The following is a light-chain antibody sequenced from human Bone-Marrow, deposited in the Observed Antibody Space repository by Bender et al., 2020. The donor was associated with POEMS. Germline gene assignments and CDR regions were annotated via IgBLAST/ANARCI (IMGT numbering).Light chain of an antibody. V-gene: IGLV2-14*03. CDR3: CSYAGSSTLV. CDR2: DVS. Sequence: QSALTQPASVSGSPGQSITISCTGTSTDVGGYDYVSWYQQYPGSAPKLIIFDVSNRPSGVSHRFSGSKSGNTASLTISGLQAEDEADYYCCSYAGSSTLVFGGGTKLTVL. J-gene: IGLJ3*02. CDR1: STDVGGYDY.